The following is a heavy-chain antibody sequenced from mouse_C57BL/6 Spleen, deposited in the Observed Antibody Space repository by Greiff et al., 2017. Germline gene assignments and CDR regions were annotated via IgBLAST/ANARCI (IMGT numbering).Heavy chain of an antibody. D-gene: IGHD2-4*01. V-gene: IGHV1-15*01. Sequence: QVQLQQSGAELVRPGASVTLSCKASGYTFTDYEMHWVKQTPVHGLEWIGAIDPETGGTAYNQKFKGKAILTADKSSSTAYMELRSLTSEDSAVYYCTREGDYDGYAMDYWGKGTSGTGSS. J-gene: IGHJ4*01. CDR2: IDPETGGT. CDR1: GYTFTDYE. CDR3: TREGDYDGYAMDY.